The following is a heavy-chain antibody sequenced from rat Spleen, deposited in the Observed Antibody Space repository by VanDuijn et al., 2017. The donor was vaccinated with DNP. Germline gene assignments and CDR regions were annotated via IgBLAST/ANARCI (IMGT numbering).Heavy chain of an antibody. D-gene: IGHD1-4*01. V-gene: IGHV5-22*01. Sequence: EVQLVESGGGLVQPGRSLKLSCAASGFTFSDYYMAWVRQAPTKGLEWVAYINYDGGTAYNGDSVKGRFTISRDNSKSTLYLQMNSLRSEDMATYYCARHVLHLRVWDYWGQGVMVTVSS. CDR2: INYDGGTA. J-gene: IGHJ2*01. CDR1: GFTFSDYY. CDR3: ARHVLHLRVWDY.